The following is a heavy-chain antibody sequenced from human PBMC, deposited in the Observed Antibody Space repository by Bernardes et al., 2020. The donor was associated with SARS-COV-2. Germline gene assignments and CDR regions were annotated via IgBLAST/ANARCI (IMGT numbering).Heavy chain of an antibody. Sequence: SETLSLTCTVSGDSISSSAYYWVWIRQSPGKGLEWVGSIYYGGTTYYNSSLKSRVTISVDTSKNQFSLELRSVTAADTGVYYCARRGREVVAPHEDWFDPWGQGTLVTVSS. V-gene: IGHV4-39*07. CDR3: ARRGREVVAPHEDWFDP. J-gene: IGHJ5*02. CDR2: IYYGGTT. D-gene: IGHD2-2*01. CDR1: GDSISSSAYY.